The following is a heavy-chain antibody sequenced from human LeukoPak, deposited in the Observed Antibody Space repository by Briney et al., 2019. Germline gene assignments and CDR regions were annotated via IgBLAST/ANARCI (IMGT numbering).Heavy chain of an antibody. J-gene: IGHJ4*02. V-gene: IGHV1-69*06. CDR2: IIPMFGAA. CDR1: GYTFTGYY. CDR3: ARDVLDYYDRSDYVT. Sequence: SVKVSCKASGYTFTGYYIHWVRQAPGQGLEWMGGIIPMFGAANYAQKFQGRVTIIADKSTSTAYMELSSLKSEDTAVYYCARDVLDYYDRSDYVTWGQGTLVTVSS. D-gene: IGHD3-22*01.